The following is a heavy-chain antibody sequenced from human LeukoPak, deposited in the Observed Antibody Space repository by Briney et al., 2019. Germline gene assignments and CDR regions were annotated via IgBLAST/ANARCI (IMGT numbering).Heavy chain of an antibody. J-gene: IGHJ4*02. D-gene: IGHD1-26*01. CDR3: ASTLRVGATNFDY. V-gene: IGHV3-21*01. CDR1: GFTFSSSA. Sequence: PGGSLRLSCAASGFTFSSSAMSWVRQAPGKGLEWVSSISSSSSYIYYADSVKGRFTISRDNAKNSLYLQMNSLRAEDTAVYYCASTLRVGATNFDYWGQGTLVTVSS. CDR2: ISSSSSYI.